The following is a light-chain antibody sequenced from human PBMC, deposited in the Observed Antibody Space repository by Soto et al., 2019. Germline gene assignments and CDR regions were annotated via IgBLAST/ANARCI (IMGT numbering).Light chain of an antibody. CDR1: QSISSN. CDR3: QQRNPLT. J-gene: IGKJ4*01. Sequence: EIVMTQSPATLSVSPGDRATLSCRASQSISSNLGRYQQKRGQAPRLLIYGASTRATGIPARFTGGGSGTDFTLTITSLEPEDFAVYYCQQRNPLTFGGGTKVDIK. CDR2: GAS. V-gene: IGKV3-15*01.